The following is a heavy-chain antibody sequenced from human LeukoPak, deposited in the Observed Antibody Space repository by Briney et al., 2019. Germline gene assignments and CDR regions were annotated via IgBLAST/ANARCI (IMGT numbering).Heavy chain of an antibody. CDR3: ARLRRDYYYGMDV. V-gene: IGHV4-39*01. J-gene: IGHJ6*02. CDR1: GDSITSGGYY. D-gene: IGHD3-3*01. CDR2: IYYSGST. Sequence: SETLSLTCTVSGDSITSGGYYWSWIRQPPGKGLEWIGSIYYSGSTYCKSSLKSRVTISVDTSKNQFSLKLRSVTAADTAVYYCARLRRDYYYGMDVWGQGTTVTVSS.